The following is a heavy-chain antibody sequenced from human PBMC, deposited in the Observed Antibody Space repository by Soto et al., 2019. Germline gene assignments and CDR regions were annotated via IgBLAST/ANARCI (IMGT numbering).Heavy chain of an antibody. CDR2: IYYSGST. J-gene: IGHJ6*02. D-gene: IGHD3-10*01. Sequence: QVQLQESGPGLVKPSQTLSLTCTVSGGSISSGGYYWSWIRQHPGKGLEWIGYIYYSGSTYYNPSLKSRVTMSVDTSKTQFSLKLSSVTAADTAGYYCATVFGFGGMDVWGQGTTVTVSS. CDR3: ATVFGFGGMDV. CDR1: GGSISSGGYY. V-gene: IGHV4-31*03.